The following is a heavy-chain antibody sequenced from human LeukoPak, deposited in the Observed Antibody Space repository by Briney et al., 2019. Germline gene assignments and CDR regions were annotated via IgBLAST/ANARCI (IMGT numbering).Heavy chain of an antibody. Sequence: SETLSLTCTVSGGSISSALYHWVWIRPPPGMDLDSLGSVGYTGSTDDSLSLQIPVTISVSTSKNQFYLNFRTVTAAATALYYWARQEIGMRSFDPWGQATLVTVYS. CDR2: VGYTGST. CDR3: ARQEIGMRSFDP. CDR1: GGSISSALYH. V-gene: IGHV4-39*01. D-gene: IGHD1-26*01. J-gene: IGHJ5*02.